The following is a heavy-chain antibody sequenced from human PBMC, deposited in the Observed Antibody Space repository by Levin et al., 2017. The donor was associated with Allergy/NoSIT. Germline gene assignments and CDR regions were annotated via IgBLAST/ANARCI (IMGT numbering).Heavy chain of an antibody. CDR2: IYYSGST. CDR1: GGSISSYY. D-gene: IGHD3-10*01. Sequence: GSLRLSCTVSGGSISSYYWSWIRQPPGKGLEWIGYIYYSGSTNYNPSLKSRVTISVDTSKNQFSLKLSSVTAADTAVYYCARATHYGSGIVSIWGQGTMVTVSS. J-gene: IGHJ3*02. CDR3: ARATHYGSGIVSI. V-gene: IGHV4-59*01.